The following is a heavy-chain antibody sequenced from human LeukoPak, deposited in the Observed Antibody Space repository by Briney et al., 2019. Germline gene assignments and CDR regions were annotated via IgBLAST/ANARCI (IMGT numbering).Heavy chain of an antibody. CDR1: GFTFSSYG. J-gene: IGHJ6*03. D-gene: IGHD3-10*01. V-gene: IGHV3-30*02. Sequence: GGSLRLSCAASGFTFSSYGMHWVRQAPGKGLEWVAFIRYDGSNKYYADSVKGRFTISRDNSKNTLYLQMNSLRAEDTAVYYCAREWFGEADYYYMDVWGKGTTVTISS. CDR3: AREWFGEADYYYMDV. CDR2: IRYDGSNK.